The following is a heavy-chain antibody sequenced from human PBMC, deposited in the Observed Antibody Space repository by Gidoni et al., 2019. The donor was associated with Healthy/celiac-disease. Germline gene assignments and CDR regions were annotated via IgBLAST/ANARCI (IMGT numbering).Heavy chain of an antibody. CDR3: ARALYSGYRRGYFDY. J-gene: IGHJ4*02. V-gene: IGHV4-39*01. D-gene: IGHD5-12*01. CDR1: GGSISSSSYY. Sequence: QLQLQESGPGLVKPSETLSLTCTVSGGSISSSSYYWGWIRQPPGKGLEWIGSIYYSGSTYYNPSLKSRVTISVDTSKNQFSLKLSSVTAADTAVYYCARALYSGYRRGYFDYWGQGTLVTVSS. CDR2: IYYSGST.